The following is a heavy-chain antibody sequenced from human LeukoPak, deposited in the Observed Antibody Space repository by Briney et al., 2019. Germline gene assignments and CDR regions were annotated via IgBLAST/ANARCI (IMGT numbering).Heavy chain of an antibody. D-gene: IGHD4-23*01. V-gene: IGHV3-23*01. Sequence: PGGSLRLSCAASGFTFSSYGMSWVRQAPGKGLEWVSVISGSGGDTFYADSVKGRFTISRDNSKSTLYLQMKSLSAEDTAVYYCAKRSDYGGDWNYFDCWGQGTLVTVSS. J-gene: IGHJ4*02. CDR3: AKRSDYGGDWNYFDC. CDR1: GFTFSSYG. CDR2: ISGSGGDT.